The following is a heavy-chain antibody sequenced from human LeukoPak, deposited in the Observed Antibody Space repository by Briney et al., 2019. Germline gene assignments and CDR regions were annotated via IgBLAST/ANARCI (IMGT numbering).Heavy chain of an antibody. CDR3: AKDPIFSGSYGVFDS. J-gene: IGHJ4*02. Sequence: GGSLRLSCAASGFTFSSCAMSWVRQAPGKGLEWVSTIIDSGNSLYYADSVEGRFTISRDNSKNTLYLQMNSLRAGDAAVYYCAKDPIFSGSYGVFDSWGQGTLVTVSS. CDR1: GFTFSSCA. CDR2: IIDSGNSL. V-gene: IGHV3-23*01. D-gene: IGHD1-26*01.